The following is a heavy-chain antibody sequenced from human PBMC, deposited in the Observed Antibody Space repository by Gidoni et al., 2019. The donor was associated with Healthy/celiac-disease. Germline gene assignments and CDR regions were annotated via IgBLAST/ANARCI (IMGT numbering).Heavy chain of an antibody. CDR1: GFTFDDYA. J-gene: IGHJ4*02. CDR2: ISWNSGSI. V-gene: IGHV3-9*01. Sequence: EVQLVESGGGLVQPGRSLRLSCAASGFTFDDYAMHWVRQAPGKGLEWVSGISWNSGSIGYADSVKGRFTISRDNAKNSLYLQMNSLRAEDTALYYCAKDSSGWLQDYFDYWGQGTLVTVSS. D-gene: IGHD6-19*01. CDR3: AKDSSGWLQDYFDY.